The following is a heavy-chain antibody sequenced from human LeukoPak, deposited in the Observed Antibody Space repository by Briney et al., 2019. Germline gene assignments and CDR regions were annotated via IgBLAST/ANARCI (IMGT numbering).Heavy chain of an antibody. CDR1: GFTFSSYS. CDR2: IRYDGSNK. D-gene: IGHD3-10*01. Sequence: GGSLRLSCAASGFTFSSYSMNWVRQAPGKGLEWVAFIRYDGSNKYYADSVKGRFTISRDNSKNTLYLQMNSLRAEDTAVYYCAKIGPIPYYYGSGSYYQERRFDYWGQGTLVTVSS. J-gene: IGHJ4*02. CDR3: AKIGPIPYYYGSGSYYQERRFDY. V-gene: IGHV3-30*02.